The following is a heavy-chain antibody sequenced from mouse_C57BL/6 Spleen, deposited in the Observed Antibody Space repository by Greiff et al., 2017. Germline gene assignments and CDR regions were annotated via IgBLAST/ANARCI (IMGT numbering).Heavy chain of an antibody. D-gene: IGHD1-3*01. V-gene: IGHV5-12*01. CDR2: ISNGGGST. Sequence: EVQVVESGGGLVQPGGSLKLSCAASGFTFSDYYMYWVRQTPEKRLEWVAYISNGGGSTYYPDTVKGRFTISRDNAKNTLYLQMSRLKSEDTAMYYCARHSGYYYAMDYWGQGTSVTVAS. J-gene: IGHJ4*01. CDR3: ARHSGYYYAMDY. CDR1: GFTFSDYY.